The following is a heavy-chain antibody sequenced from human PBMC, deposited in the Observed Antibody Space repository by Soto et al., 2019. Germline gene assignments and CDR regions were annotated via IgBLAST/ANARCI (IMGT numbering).Heavy chain of an antibody. V-gene: IGHV3-33*06. CDR1: GFTFSSYG. J-gene: IGHJ4*02. CDR3: AKEFWSGPFDY. Sequence: QVQLVESGGGVVQPGRSLRLSCAASGFTFSSYGMHWVRQAPGKGLEWVAVIWYDGSNKYYADSVKGRFTISRDNSKNTLYLQMNSLGAEDTAVYYCAKEFWSGPFDYWGQGTLVTVSS. D-gene: IGHD3-3*01. CDR2: IWYDGSNK.